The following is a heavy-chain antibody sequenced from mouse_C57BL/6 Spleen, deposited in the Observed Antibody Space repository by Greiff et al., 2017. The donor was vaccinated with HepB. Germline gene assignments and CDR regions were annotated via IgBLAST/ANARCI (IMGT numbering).Heavy chain of an antibody. V-gene: IGHV1-80*01. CDR2: IYPGDGDT. J-gene: IGHJ2*01. CDR3: AREERRDFDY. CDR1: GYSFSSYW. D-gene: IGHD2-12*01. Sequence: LQESGAELVKPGASVKISCKASGYSFSSYWMNWVKQRPGKGLEWIGQIYPGDGDTNYNGKFKGKATLTADKSSSTAYMQLSSLTSEDSAVYFCAREERRDFDYWGQGTTLTVSS.